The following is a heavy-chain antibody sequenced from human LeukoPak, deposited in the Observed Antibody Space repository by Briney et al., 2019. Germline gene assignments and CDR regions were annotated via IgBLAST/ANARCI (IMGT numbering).Heavy chain of an antibody. Sequence: GGSLRLSCAASGFTFSSYAMHWVRQAPGKGLEWVAVISYDGGNKYYADSVKGRFTISRDNSKNTLYLQMNSLRAEDTAVYYCARVKRIYDSSGNFDYWGQGTLVTVSS. CDR2: ISYDGGNK. V-gene: IGHV3-30-3*01. J-gene: IGHJ4*02. CDR1: GFTFSSYA. D-gene: IGHD3-22*01. CDR3: ARVKRIYDSSGNFDY.